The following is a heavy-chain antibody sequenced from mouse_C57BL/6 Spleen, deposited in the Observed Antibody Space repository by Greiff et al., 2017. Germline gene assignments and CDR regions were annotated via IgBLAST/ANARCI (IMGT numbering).Heavy chain of an antibody. V-gene: IGHV1-55*01. CDR1: GYTFTSYW. CDR3: AGELLRTGWFAY. J-gene: IGHJ3*01. Sequence: QVQLQQPGAELVKPGASVKMSCKASGYTFTSYWITWVKQRPGQGLEWIGDIYPGSGSANYNEKFKSKATLTVDTSSSTADMQLSSLTSEDSAVYYCAGELLRTGWFAYWGQGTLVTVSA. D-gene: IGHD1-1*01. CDR2: IYPGSGSA.